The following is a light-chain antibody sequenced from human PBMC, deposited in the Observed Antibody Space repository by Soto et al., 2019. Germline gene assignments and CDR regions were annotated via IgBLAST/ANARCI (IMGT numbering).Light chain of an antibody. J-gene: IGKJ1*01. V-gene: IGKV1-5*03. CDR3: QYYNAFWT. CDR1: QSISSW. CDR2: KAS. Sequence: DIQMTQSPSTLSASVGDRVTITCRASQSISSWLAWYQQKPGKAPKLLIYKASSLQSGVPSRFSGSGSGTEFTLSISSLQPDDFATYYCQYYNAFWTFDQGTKVEIK.